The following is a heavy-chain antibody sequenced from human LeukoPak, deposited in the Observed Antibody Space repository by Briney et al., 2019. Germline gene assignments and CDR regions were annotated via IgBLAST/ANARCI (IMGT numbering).Heavy chain of an antibody. CDR1: GGSISSYY. Sequence: PSETLSLTCTVSGGSISSYYWSWIRQPPGKGLEWIGYIYYSGSTNYNPSLTSRVTISVDTSKNQFSLKLSSVTAADTAVYYCARTWGSYRSPLGYWGQGTLVTVSS. CDR2: IYYSGST. CDR3: ARTWGSYRSPLGY. V-gene: IGHV4-59*01. D-gene: IGHD3-16*02. J-gene: IGHJ4*02.